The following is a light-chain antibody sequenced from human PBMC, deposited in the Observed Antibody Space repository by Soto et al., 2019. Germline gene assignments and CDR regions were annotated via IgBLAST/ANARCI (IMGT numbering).Light chain of an antibody. V-gene: IGKV3-20*01. CDR2: GAS. J-gene: IGKJ2*01. Sequence: EIVLTQSPGTLSLSPGERATLSCRASQSVSSSYLAWYQQKPGQAPRLLIYGASSRATGITDRFSGSGSGTDFPLTISRLEPEDFAVYYCQQYGSSPPYTFGQGTKLDIK. CDR3: QQYGSSPPYT. CDR1: QSVSSSY.